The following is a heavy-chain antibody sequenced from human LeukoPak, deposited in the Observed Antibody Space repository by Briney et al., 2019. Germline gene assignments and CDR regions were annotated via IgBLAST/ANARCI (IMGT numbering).Heavy chain of an antibody. D-gene: IGHD3-22*01. CDR1: GFMFRSYA. V-gene: IGHV3-23*01. Sequence: GGSLRLSCTASGFMFRSYAMSWVRQAPGKGLEWVAAISGSGGSRYYADSVKGRFTISRDDSTNTLSLQMTSLRAEDTAIYYCAKDGDYYDSDAYSSFFDYWGQGTLVTVSS. CDR2: ISGSGGSR. CDR3: AKDGDYYDSDAYSSFFDY. J-gene: IGHJ4*02.